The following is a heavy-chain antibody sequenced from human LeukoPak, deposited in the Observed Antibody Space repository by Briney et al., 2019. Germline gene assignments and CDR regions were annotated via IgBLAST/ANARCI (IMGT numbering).Heavy chain of an antibody. CDR2: VYVSGST. CDR1: HDSISNYY. D-gene: IGHD7-27*01. CDR3: ARRAGDHYYYYYYMDV. V-gene: IGHV4-59*01. Sequence: PSETLSLTCSVSHDSISNYYWSWIRQPPGKGLEWIGYVYVSGSTDYNPSLKRRVAMSLDTSKNQFVLKLRSMTAADTAVYYCARRAGDHYYYYYYMDVWGKGTTVTVSS. J-gene: IGHJ6*03.